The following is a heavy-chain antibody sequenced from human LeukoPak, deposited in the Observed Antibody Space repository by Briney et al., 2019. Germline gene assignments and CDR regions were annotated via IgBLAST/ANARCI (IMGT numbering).Heavy chain of an antibody. J-gene: IGHJ4*02. CDR1: GYSVTSYW. V-gene: IGHV5-51*01. CDR3: ARWSLVYSNYAGYFGS. CDR2: IYPGDSDT. D-gene: IGHD4-11*01. Sequence: GESLKISCKGSGYSVTSYWIGWVRQMPGKGLEWMGIIYPGDSDTKYSPSFQGQVTISADKSISTAYLQWSSLKASDSAMYYCARWSLVYSNYAGYFGSWGQGTLVTVSS.